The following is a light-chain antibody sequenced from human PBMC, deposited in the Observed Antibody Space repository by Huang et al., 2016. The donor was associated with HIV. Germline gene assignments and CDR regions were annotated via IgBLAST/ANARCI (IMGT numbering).Light chain of an antibody. CDR2: GAS. CDR3: QQYNT. V-gene: IGKV3-15*01. CDR1: QNVNNN. J-gene: IGKJ2*01. Sequence: MLLTQSPATLSVSPGERVTLSCRASQNVNNNLALYKHKLGQTPRLLIYGASTRANDIPARFSATGSGTEFTLTISSLQSEDFAIYYCQQYNTFGQGTKLEIK.